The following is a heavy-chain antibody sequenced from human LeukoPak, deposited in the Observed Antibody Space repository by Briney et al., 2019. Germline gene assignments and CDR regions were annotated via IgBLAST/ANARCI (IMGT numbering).Heavy chain of an antibody. CDR2: IYYSGST. D-gene: IGHD3-10*01. Sequence: PETLSLTCTVSGGSVSSGSYYWSWIRQPPGKGLGWIGYIYYSGSTNYNPSLKSRVTISVDTSKNQFSLKLSSVTAADTAVYYCARETGDRVAFDIWGQGTMVTVSS. CDR1: GGSVSSGSYY. J-gene: IGHJ3*02. CDR3: ARETGDRVAFDI. V-gene: IGHV4-61*01.